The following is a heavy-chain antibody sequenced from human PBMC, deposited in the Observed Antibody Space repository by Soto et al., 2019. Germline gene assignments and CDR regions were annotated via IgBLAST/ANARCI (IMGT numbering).Heavy chain of an antibody. V-gene: IGHV1-24*01. CDR3: ATNLLLAAAGRRGNWFDP. Sequence: ASVKVSCKVSGYTLTELSMHWVRQAPGKGLEWMGGFDPEDGETIYAQKFQGRVTMTEDTSTDTAYMELSSLRSEDTAVYYCATNLLLAAAGRRGNWFDPWGQGTLVTVSS. CDR1: GYTLTELS. J-gene: IGHJ5*02. D-gene: IGHD6-13*01. CDR2: FDPEDGET.